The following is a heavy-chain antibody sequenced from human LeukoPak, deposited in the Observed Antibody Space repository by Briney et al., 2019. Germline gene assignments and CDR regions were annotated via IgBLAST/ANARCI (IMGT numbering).Heavy chain of an antibody. V-gene: IGHV3-53*01. Sequence: GGSLRLSCAASGFTVSSYYMYWVRQAPGKGLEWVSVIYSGGSTYYADSVKGRFTISRHNSKNTLYLQMNSLRAEDTSVYYCIASGSTFDSWGQGTLVTVSS. J-gene: IGHJ4*02. CDR3: IASGSTFDS. CDR1: GFTVSSYY. D-gene: IGHD2-15*01. CDR2: IYSGGST.